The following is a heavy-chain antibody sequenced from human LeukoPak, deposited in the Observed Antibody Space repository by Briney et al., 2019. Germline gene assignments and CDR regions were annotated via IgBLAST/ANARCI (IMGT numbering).Heavy chain of an antibody. Sequence: GESLKISCKGSGYSFTTYRIGWVRQMPGKGLEWMGIIYPGDSDTKYSPSFQGQVTISADKSISTAYLQWSSLKASDTAMYYCARRGPAVALDYWGQGTLVTVSS. CDR1: GYSFTTYR. V-gene: IGHV5-51*01. J-gene: IGHJ4*02. CDR3: ARRGPAVALDY. CDR2: IYPGDSDT. D-gene: IGHD6-19*01.